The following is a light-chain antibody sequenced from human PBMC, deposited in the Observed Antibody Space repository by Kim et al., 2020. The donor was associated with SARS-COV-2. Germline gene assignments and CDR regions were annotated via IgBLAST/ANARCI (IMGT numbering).Light chain of an antibody. Sequence: DIVMRQSPDSLAVSLGERATINCTSSQSVLHRSKDKKFLAWYQQRPGQSPQLLLYWASTRASGVSDRFSGSGSETDFTLTIDNVQAEDVAVYHCQQHYTTPYNFGQGTKLEI. CDR2: WAS. V-gene: IGKV4-1*01. CDR3: QQHYTTPYN. CDR1: QSVLHRSKDKKF. J-gene: IGKJ2*01.